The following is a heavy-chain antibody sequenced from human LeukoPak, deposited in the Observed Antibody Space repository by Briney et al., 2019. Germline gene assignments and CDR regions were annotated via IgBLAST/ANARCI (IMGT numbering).Heavy chain of an antibody. V-gene: IGHV1-69*05. Sequence: GASVKVSCKASGGTFSSYAISWVRQAPGQGLEWMGGIIPIFGTANYAQKFQGRVTITTDESTSTAYMELSSLGSEDTAVYYCARVGIAAAGTLDYWGQGTLVTVSS. J-gene: IGHJ4*02. CDR1: GGTFSSYA. CDR2: IIPIFGTA. CDR3: ARVGIAAAGTLDY. D-gene: IGHD6-13*01.